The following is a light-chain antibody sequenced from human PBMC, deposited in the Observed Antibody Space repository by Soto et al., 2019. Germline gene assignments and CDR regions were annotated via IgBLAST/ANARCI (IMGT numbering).Light chain of an antibody. CDR3: SSYTSSSTLGLYV. CDR1: SSDVGGYNY. Sequence: QSVLTQPASASGSPGQSITISCTGTSSDVGGYNYVSWYQQHPGKAPKLMIYEVSNRPSGVSNRFSGSKSGNTASLTISGLQAEDEADYYCSSYTSSSTLGLYVFGTGTKVTVL. CDR2: EVS. J-gene: IGLJ1*01. V-gene: IGLV2-14*01.